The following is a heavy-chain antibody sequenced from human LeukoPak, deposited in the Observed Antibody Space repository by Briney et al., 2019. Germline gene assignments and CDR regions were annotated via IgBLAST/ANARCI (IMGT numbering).Heavy chain of an antibody. Sequence: PGRSLRLSCAASGFTFSSYAMHRVRQAPGKGLEWVAVISYDGSNKYYADSVKGRFTISRDNSKNTLYLQMNSLRAEDTAVYYCARDSGGSCGYWGQGTLVTVSS. CDR1: GFTFSSYA. CDR2: ISYDGSNK. V-gene: IGHV3-30-3*01. D-gene: IGHD2-15*01. J-gene: IGHJ4*02. CDR3: ARDSGGSCGY.